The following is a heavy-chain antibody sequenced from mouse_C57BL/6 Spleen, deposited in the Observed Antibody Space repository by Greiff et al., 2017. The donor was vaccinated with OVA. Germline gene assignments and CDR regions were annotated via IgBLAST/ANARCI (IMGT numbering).Heavy chain of an antibody. V-gene: IGHV3-6*01. CDR3: ARKGNYGFDY. D-gene: IGHD2-1*01. CDR1: GYSITSGYY. CDR2: ISYDGSN. Sequence: EVKLLESGPGLVKPSQSLSLTCSVTGYSITSGYYWNWIRQFPGNKLEWMGYISYDGSNNYNPSLKNRISITRDTSKNQFFLKLNSVTTEDTATYYCARKGNYGFDYWGQGTTLTVSS. J-gene: IGHJ2*01.